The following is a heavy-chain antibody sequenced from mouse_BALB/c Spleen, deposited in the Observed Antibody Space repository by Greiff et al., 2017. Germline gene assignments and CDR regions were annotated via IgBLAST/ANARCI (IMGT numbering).Heavy chain of an antibody. CDR1: GYTFTDYE. Sequence: QVQLKQSGAELVRPGASVTLSCKASGYTFTDYEMHWVKQTPVHGLEWIGTIDPETGGTAYNQKFKGKATLTADKSSSTAYMELRSLTSEDSAVYYCAFYDGSGFAYWGQGTLVTVSA. D-gene: IGHD2-3*01. J-gene: IGHJ3*01. CDR2: IDPETGGT. CDR3: AFYDGSGFAY. V-gene: IGHV1-15*01.